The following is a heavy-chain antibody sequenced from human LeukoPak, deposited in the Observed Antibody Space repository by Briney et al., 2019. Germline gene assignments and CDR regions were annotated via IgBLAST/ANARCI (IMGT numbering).Heavy chain of an antibody. J-gene: IGHJ4*02. CDR1: GFTFSNAW. D-gene: IGHD3-10*01. V-gene: IGHV3-15*01. Sequence: GGSLRLSCAASGFTFSNAWMSWVRQAPGKGLEWVGRIKSKTDGGTAEYAVPVEGRFTISRDDSKNTLYLQMSSLKTEDTAVYYCTTYNYGSGFDWSQGTLVTVSS. CDR2: IKSKTDGGTA. CDR3: TTYNYGSGFD.